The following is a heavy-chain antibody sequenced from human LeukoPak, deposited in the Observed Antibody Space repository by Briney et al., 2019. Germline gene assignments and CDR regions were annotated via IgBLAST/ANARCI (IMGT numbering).Heavy chain of an antibody. CDR1: GGSISSSSYY. Sequence: QSSETLSLTCTVSGGSISSSSYYWGWIRQPPGKGLEWIGYIYYSGSTNYNPSLKSRVTISVDTSKNQFSLKLSSVTAADTAVYYCARERRALGGATYYFDYWGQGTLVTVSS. V-gene: IGHV4-61*01. CDR2: IYYSGST. CDR3: ARERRALGGATYYFDY. D-gene: IGHD1-26*01. J-gene: IGHJ4*02.